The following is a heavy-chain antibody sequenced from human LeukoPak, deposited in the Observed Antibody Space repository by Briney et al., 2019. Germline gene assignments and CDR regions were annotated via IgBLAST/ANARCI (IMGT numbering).Heavy chain of an antibody. D-gene: IGHD3-22*01. CDR1: GYTFTSYA. Sequence: GASVKVSCKASGYTFTSYAMHWVRQAPGQRLEWMGWINAGNGNTKYSQKFQGRVTITRDTSASTAYMELSSLRSEDTAVYYCARNLRYYDSSGYYYVSEANWFDPWGQGTLVTVSS. V-gene: IGHV1-3*01. CDR3: ARNLRYYDSSGYYYVSEANWFDP. J-gene: IGHJ5*02. CDR2: INAGNGNT.